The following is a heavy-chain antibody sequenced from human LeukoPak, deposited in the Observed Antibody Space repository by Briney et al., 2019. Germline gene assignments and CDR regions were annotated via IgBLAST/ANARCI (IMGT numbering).Heavy chain of an antibody. Sequence: PAESLSLTCTASGGSISSYYWSWIRQPAGKGLEWIGRIYRSGSTNYNPALKKRVTMSVDTSNKQFSLKLISVTAADTAVYYSARANSSDSSGHYYEFDYSGQGTLVTVSS. CDR1: GGSISSYY. D-gene: IGHD3-22*01. CDR3: ARANSSDSSGHYYEFDY. CDR2: IYRSGST. V-gene: IGHV4-4*07. J-gene: IGHJ4*02.